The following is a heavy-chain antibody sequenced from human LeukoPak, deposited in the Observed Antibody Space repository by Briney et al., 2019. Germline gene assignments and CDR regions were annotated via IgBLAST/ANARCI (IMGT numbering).Heavy chain of an antibody. CDR3: AKVWRDDHISGSYRCLDH. Sequence: GRSLRLSCAASGFSFDDYVMDWVRQAPGKGLEWVAGISYDGNNKYYADSVKGRFTISRDNSKNTLYLQMNSLRVEDTAIYFCAKVWRDDHISGSYRCLDHWGQGTLVSVSS. D-gene: IGHD3-16*02. V-gene: IGHV3-30*18. CDR1: GFSFDDYV. J-gene: IGHJ4*02. CDR2: ISYDGNNK.